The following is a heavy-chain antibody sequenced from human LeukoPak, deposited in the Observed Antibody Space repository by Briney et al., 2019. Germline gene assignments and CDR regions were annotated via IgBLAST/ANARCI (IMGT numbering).Heavy chain of an antibody. D-gene: IGHD6-13*01. Sequence: PGGSLRLSCAASGFTFSSYSMHWVRQAPGKGLEWVAVISHDGNKSYYADSVKGRFTISRDNPKNTLYLQMNSLRGEDTAVYYCARVRGSTFVVSWFDPWGQGTLVTVSS. V-gene: IGHV3-30-3*01. J-gene: IGHJ5*02. CDR1: GFTFSSYS. CDR2: ISHDGNKS. CDR3: ARVRGSTFVVSWFDP.